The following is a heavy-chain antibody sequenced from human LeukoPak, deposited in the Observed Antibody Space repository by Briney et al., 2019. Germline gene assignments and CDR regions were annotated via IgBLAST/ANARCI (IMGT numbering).Heavy chain of an antibody. D-gene: IGHD2-15*01. CDR1: GFTFSSYS. CDR3: ARDLAYELGYCSGGSCYPEYYFDY. CDR2: ISSSSSTI. J-gene: IGHJ4*02. V-gene: IGHV3-48*01. Sequence: GGSLRLSCAASGFTFSSYSMNWVRQAPGKGLEGVSYISSSSSTIYYADSVKGRFTISRDNAKNSLYLQMNSLRAEDTAVYYCARDLAYELGYCSGGSCYPEYYFDYWGQGTLVTVSS.